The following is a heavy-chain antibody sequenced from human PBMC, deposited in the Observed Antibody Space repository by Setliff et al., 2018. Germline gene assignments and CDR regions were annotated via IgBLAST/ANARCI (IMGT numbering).Heavy chain of an antibody. CDR1: GASISDSY. CDR2: ILTTGST. D-gene: IGHD1-1*01. CDR3: ARFCGTSNCQRAPLFDY. J-gene: IGHJ4*02. Sequence: KASETLSLTCGVSGASISDSYWSWIRQPPGKGLEWIGHILTTGSTNYNPSLKSRIAISADTSRDRFSLRLTSVTAADTAIYYCARFCGTSNCQRAPLFDYWGQGTLVTVSS. V-gene: IGHV4-4*08.